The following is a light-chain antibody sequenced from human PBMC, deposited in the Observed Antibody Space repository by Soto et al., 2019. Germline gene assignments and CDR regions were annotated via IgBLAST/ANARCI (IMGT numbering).Light chain of an antibody. V-gene: IGKV3-15*01. J-gene: IGKJ1*01. Sequence: ELLMTQSPTTLSVSPGERPTLSCKATQSVSNNLAWYQQKPGQAPRLLIYAVSSRPAGIPARFSGSGSGTEFTRTINSLQSEAFAVYYRQQYNNWPPPWTFGQGTKVDIK. CDR3: QQYNNWPPPWT. CDR2: AVS. CDR1: QSVSNN.